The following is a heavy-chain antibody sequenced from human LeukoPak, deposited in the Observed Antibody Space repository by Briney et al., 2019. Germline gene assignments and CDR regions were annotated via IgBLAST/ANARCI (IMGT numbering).Heavy chain of an antibody. D-gene: IGHD3-10*01. V-gene: IGHV3-33*03. CDR1: GFTFSRYG. Sequence: PGGSLRLSCAASGFTFSRYGMHWVRQAPGKGLEWVAVIWYDGSKKNYADSVKGRFTISRDNAKNTLYLQMNSLRAEDTAVYYCAKNGPGLDYFDYWGQGTLVTVSS. CDR3: AKNGPGLDYFDY. J-gene: IGHJ4*02. CDR2: IWYDGSKK.